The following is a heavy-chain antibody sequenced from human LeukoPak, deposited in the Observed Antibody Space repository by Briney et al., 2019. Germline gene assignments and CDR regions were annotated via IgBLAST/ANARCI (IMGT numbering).Heavy chain of an antibody. D-gene: IGHD2-15*01. CDR3: ASGGLSCSGGTCYS. Sequence: GGSLRLSCAASGFTFSNYNMNWVRQAPGKGLEWVSSISCGGNFIYYAHSVKGRFTISRDNTKNSLYMQMNSLRAEDTAVYYCASGGLSCSGGTCYSWGQGTLVTVSS. J-gene: IGHJ4*02. CDR1: GFTFSNYN. V-gene: IGHV3-21*01. CDR2: ISCGGNFI.